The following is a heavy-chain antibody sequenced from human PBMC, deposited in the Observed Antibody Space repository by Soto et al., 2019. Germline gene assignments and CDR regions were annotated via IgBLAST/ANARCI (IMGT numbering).Heavy chain of an antibody. J-gene: IGHJ5*02. CDR2: ISFDGTAK. D-gene: IGHD1-26*01. V-gene: IGHV3-30*03. CDR1: GFTFNRYG. CDR3: ATGRSTRFDP. Sequence: GGSLRLSCVASGFTFNRYGMHWVRQAPGKGLEWVAEISFDGTAKYYAESVKGRFTVSRDNGNNTLHLEMNSLGAKDTAVYFCATGRSTRFDPWGQGTLVTVS.